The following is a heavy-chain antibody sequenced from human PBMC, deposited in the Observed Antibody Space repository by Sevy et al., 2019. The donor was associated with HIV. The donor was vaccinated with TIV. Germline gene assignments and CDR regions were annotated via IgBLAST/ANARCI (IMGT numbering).Heavy chain of an antibody. D-gene: IGHD6-13*01. CDR2: ISYDGDCK. J-gene: IGHJ4*02. V-gene: IGHV3-30*18. Sequence: GGSLRLSCAASGFTLSRNGMHWVRQVPGKGLEWVALISYDGDCKNYANSVKGRFTISRDNFKNTVYLHMNSLRSEDTAVYYCAKESVSWYLDFWGQGTLVTVSS. CDR3: AKESVSWYLDF. CDR1: GFTLSRNG.